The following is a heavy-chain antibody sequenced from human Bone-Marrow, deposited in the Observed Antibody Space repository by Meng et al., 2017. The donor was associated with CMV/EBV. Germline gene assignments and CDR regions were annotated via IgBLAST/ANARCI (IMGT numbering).Heavy chain of an antibody. D-gene: IGHD2-2*01. Sequence: SETLSLTCTVSGGSISSSSYYWGWIRQPPGKGLEWIGSIYYSGSTYYNPSLKSRVTISVDTSKNQFSLKLSSVTAADTAVYYCARASRSRYCSSTSCLGGYFDYWGQGTLVTVYS. V-gene: IGHV4-39*07. CDR3: ARASRSRYCSSTSCLGGYFDY. CDR2: IYYSGST. J-gene: IGHJ4*02. CDR1: GGSISSSSYY.